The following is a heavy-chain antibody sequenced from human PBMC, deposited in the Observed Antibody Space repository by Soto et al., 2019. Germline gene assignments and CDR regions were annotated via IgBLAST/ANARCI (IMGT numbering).Heavy chain of an antibody. V-gene: IGHV3-23*01. J-gene: IGHJ5*02. Sequence: PGGSLRLSCAASGFTFSSYAMSWVRQAPGKGLEWVSAISGSGGSTYYADYVKGRFTISRDNSKNTLYLQMNSLRAEDTAVYYCAKEGSYCSGGSCYFRDWFDPWGQGTLVTVSS. D-gene: IGHD2-15*01. CDR3: AKEGSYCSGGSCYFRDWFDP. CDR2: ISGSGGST. CDR1: GFTFSSYA.